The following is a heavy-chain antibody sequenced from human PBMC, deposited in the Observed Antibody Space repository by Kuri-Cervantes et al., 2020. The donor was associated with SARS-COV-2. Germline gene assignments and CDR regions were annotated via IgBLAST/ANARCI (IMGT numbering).Heavy chain of an antibody. J-gene: IGHJ6*04. Sequence: ESLKISCTVSGGSISSSSYYWGWIRQPPGKGLEWIGSIYYSGSTYYNPSLKSRVTISVDTSKNQFSLKLSSVTAADTAVYYCARDRIYGSGSYYHAGRPQDVWGKGTMVTVSS. CDR3: ARDRIYGSGSYYHAGRPQDV. V-gene: IGHV4-39*02. D-gene: IGHD3-10*01. CDR1: GGSISSSSYY. CDR2: IYYSGST.